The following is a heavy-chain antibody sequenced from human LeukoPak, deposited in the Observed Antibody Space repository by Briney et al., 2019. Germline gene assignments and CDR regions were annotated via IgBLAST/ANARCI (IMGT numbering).Heavy chain of an antibody. J-gene: IGHJ6*03. Sequence: ASVKVSCKASGYAFSNYYMHWVRQAPGQGLEWMGWINPSSGGTNFAQKFQGRVTMTRDTSISTAYMELHGLRSDDTAVYYCARGVSGKPYVFWSGYYTRPYYYYYMDVWGKGTTVTVSS. V-gene: IGHV1-2*02. D-gene: IGHD3-3*01. CDR2: INPSSGGT. CDR3: ARGVSGKPYVFWSGYYTRPYYYYYMDV. CDR1: GYAFSNYY.